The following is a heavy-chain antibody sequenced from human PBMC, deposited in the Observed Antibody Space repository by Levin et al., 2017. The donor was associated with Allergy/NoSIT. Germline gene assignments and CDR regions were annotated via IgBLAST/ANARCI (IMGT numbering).Heavy chain of an antibody. CDR3: ARAAAGTRNAFDI. CDR1: GFTFRTYW. CDR2: INVDGSTT. D-gene: IGHD6-13*01. Sequence: PSETLSLTCAASGFTFRTYWMHWVRQAPGKGLVWVARINVDGSTTNHAESVRGRFTISTDNAKSTLFLEMNSLRVEDTAVYYCARAAAGTRNAFDIWGQGTMVTVSP. V-gene: IGHV3-74*01. J-gene: IGHJ3*02.